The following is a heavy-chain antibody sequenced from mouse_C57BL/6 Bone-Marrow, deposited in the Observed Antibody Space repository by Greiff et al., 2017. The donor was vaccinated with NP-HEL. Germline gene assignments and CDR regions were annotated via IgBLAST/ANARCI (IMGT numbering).Heavy chain of an antibody. CDR3: ARKDYGRGAWFAY. V-gene: IGHV3-6*01. D-gene: IGHD1-1*01. CDR1: GYSITSGYY. CDR2: ISYDGSN. J-gene: IGHJ3*01. Sequence: DVKLQESGPGLVKPSQSLSLTCSVTGYSITSGYYWNWIRQFPGNKLEWMGYISYDGSNNYNPSLKNPISITRDTSKNQFFLKLNSVTTEDTATYYCARKDYGRGAWFAYWGQGTLVTVSA.